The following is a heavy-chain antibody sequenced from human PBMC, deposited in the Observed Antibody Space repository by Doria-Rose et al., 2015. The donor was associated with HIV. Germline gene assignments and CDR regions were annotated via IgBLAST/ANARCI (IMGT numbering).Heavy chain of an antibody. CDR1: GVSLSSPGMG. CDR2: ILSDDER. Sequence: QITLKESGPVLVKPTETLTLTCTVSGVSLSSPGMGVSWIRQPPGKVHEWLANILSDDERSYKTSLKSRLTISRGTSKSQVVLTMTDMDPVDTATYYCARIKSSRWYHKYYFDFWGQGTLVIVSA. D-gene: IGHD6-13*01. V-gene: IGHV2-26*01. CDR3: ARIKSSRWYHKYYFDF. J-gene: IGHJ4*02.